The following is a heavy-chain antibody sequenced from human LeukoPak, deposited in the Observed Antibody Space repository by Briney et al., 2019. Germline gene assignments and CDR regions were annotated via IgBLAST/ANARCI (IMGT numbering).Heavy chain of an antibody. D-gene: IGHD4/OR15-4a*01. V-gene: IGHV3-21*06. Sequence: GGSLRLSCAASGFXFSTYSINWVRQAPGKGLEWVSSISSSRSYIYYADSVKGRFTISRDNAKNSLYLQMNSLRAEDTAVYYCASPPNYDKVYWGQGTVVTVSS. CDR3: ASPPNYDKVY. CDR1: GFXFSTYS. J-gene: IGHJ4*02. CDR2: ISSSRSYI.